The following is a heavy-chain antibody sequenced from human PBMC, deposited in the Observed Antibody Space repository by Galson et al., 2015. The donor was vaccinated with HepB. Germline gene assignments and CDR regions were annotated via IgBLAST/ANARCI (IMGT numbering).Heavy chain of an antibody. CDR3: AKDQGGYSGYEDKYYFDY. Sequence: SLRLSCAASGFTFSSYGMHWVRQAPGKGLEWVAFIRYDGSNKYYADSVKGRFTISRDNSKNTLYLQMNSLRAEDTAVYYCAKDQGGYSGYEDKYYFDYWGQGTLVTVSS. CDR1: GFTFSSYG. CDR2: IRYDGSNK. D-gene: IGHD5-12*01. J-gene: IGHJ4*02. V-gene: IGHV3-30*02.